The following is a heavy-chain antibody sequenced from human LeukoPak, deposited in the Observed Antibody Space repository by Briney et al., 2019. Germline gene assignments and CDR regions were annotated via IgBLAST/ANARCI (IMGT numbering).Heavy chain of an antibody. CDR3: ARALRIYYYFDY. J-gene: IGHJ4*02. V-gene: IGHV3-23*01. Sequence: GGSLRLSCAASGFTFSNYAMSWVRQAQGKGLEWVSAFSPSGGGTYYADSVKGRFTISRDNSKNTLYLQMNSLRAEDTAVYYCARALRIYYYFDYWGQGTLVTVSS. CDR2: FSPSGGGT. D-gene: IGHD1-26*01. CDR1: GFTFSNYA.